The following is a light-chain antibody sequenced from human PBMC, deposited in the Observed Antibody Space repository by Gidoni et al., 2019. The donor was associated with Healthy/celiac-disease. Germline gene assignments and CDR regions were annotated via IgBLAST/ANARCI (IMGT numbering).Light chain of an antibody. CDR2: DVS. V-gene: IGLV2-11*01. J-gene: IGLJ1*01. Sequence: QSALTQPRSVSGSPGQSVTISCTGTSSDVGGYNYVSWYQQPPGKAPKLMSYDVSKRPSGVPDRVTGSKSGNTASLTISRLQAEDEADYYCCSYAGSYSYVFGTGTKVTVL. CDR1: SSDVGGYNY. CDR3: CSYAGSYSYV.